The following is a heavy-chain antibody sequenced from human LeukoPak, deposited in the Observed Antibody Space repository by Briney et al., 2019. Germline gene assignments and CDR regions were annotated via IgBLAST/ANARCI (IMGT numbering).Heavy chain of an antibody. J-gene: IGHJ6*03. CDR2: INRDGSST. CDR3: VRDVRGVGGDYYYMDV. Sequence: GGSLRLSCAASGFIFNTHSMHWVRQGPGKGLVWVSRINRDGSSTTYADSVKGRFTVSRDNAKNTLYLQMHSLRAEDTAVYYCVRDVRGVGGDYYYMDVWGKGTTVTVSS. D-gene: IGHD3-10*01. CDR1: GFIFNTHS. V-gene: IGHV3-74*01.